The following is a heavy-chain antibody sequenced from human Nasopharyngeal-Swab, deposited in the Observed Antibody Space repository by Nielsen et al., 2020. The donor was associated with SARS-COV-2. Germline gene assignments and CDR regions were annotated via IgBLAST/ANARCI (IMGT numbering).Heavy chain of an antibody. CDR2: ISSSTSYI. V-gene: IGHV3-21*01. D-gene: IGHD3-10*01. CDR3: ARDGFGESPYYYYGMDV. CDR1: GFTFSNYS. Sequence: EPLKISCAASGFTFSNYSMNWVRQAPGKGLEWVSSISSSTSYIYYADSVKGRFTISRDNPKNSLYLQMNSLRAEDTAMYYCARDGFGESPYYYYGMDVWGQGTTVTVSS. J-gene: IGHJ6*02.